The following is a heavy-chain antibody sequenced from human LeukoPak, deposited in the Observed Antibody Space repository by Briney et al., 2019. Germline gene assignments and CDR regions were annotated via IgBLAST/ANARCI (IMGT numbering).Heavy chain of an antibody. V-gene: IGHV3-74*01. CDR2: INSDGSFT. D-gene: IGHD2-2*01. CDR3: ARDWPAARYYFDY. CDR1: GFTFTSYW. Sequence: PGGSLRLSCAASGFTFTSYWMHWVRQVPGKGLVWVSRINSDGSFTNYADSVKGRFTISRDNAKSTLYLQMNSLRVEDTAVYFCARDWPAARYYFDYWGQGNLVSVSS. J-gene: IGHJ4*02.